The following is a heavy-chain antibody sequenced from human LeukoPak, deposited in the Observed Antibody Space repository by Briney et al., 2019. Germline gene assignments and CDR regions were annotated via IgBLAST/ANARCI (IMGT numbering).Heavy chain of an antibody. CDR3: ARAQLYYYDSSGYYLDY. V-gene: IGHV3-30-3*01. CDR1: GFTFSSYA. D-gene: IGHD3-22*01. Sequence: PGGSLRLSCAASGFTFSSYAMHCVRQAPGKGLEWVAVISYDGSNKYYADSVKGRFTISRDNSKNTLYLQMNSLRAEDTAVYYCARAQLYYYDSSGYYLDYWGQGTLVTVSS. J-gene: IGHJ4*02. CDR2: ISYDGSNK.